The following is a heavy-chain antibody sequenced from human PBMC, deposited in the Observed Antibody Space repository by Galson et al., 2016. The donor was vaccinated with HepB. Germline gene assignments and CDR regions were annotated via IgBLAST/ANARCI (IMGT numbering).Heavy chain of an antibody. D-gene: IGHD3-10*01. CDR2: IRGDRYYI. CDR3: AKSLFRGAHDF. V-gene: IGHV3-23*01. CDR1: GFTFGRFT. J-gene: IGHJ4*02. Sequence: SLRLSCAGSGFTFGRFTMTWFRQAPRKGLEWDSAIRGDRYYIYYPNSGQGRFTISRDNARNILYLQMDGLRNEDTALYFCAKSLFRGAHDFWGQGTLVTVSS.